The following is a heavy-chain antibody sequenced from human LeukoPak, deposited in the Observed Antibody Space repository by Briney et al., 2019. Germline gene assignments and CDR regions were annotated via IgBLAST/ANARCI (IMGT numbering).Heavy chain of an antibody. V-gene: IGHV4-39*01. CDR3: ARESPAGFGELYFLYKNNWFDP. D-gene: IGHD3-10*01. Sequence: SETLSLTCTVSGGSISSSSYYWGWIRQPPGKGLEWIGSIYYSGSTYYNPSLKSRVTISVDTSKNQFSLKLSSVTAADTAVYYCARESPAGFGELYFLYKNNWFDPWGQGTLVTVSS. CDR1: GGSISSSSYY. J-gene: IGHJ5*02. CDR2: IYYSGST.